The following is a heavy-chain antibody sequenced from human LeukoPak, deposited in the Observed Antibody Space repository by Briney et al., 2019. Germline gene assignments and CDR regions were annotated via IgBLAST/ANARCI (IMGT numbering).Heavy chain of an antibody. Sequence: ASVKVSCKASGGTFSSYAISWVRQAPGQGLEWMGGIIPIFGTANYAQKFQGRVTITADESTSTAYMELSSLRSEDTAVYYCAREKGLTIFGGGGWFDPWGQGTLVTVSS. CDR2: IIPIFGTA. CDR1: GGTFSSYA. CDR3: AREKGLTIFGGGGWFDP. V-gene: IGHV1-69*01. J-gene: IGHJ5*02. D-gene: IGHD3-3*01.